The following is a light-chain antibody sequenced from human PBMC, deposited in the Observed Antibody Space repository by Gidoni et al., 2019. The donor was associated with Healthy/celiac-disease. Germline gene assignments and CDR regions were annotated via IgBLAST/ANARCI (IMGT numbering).Light chain of an antibody. CDR1: QSISSY. Sequence: DTQQTQSPSSLSASVGDSVTITCRASQSISSYLNWYQQKPGKAPKLLIYAASSLQSGVPSRFSGSGSGTDFTLTISSLQPEDFATYYCQQSYSTPWTFGQGTKVEIK. CDR2: AAS. V-gene: IGKV1-39*01. J-gene: IGKJ1*01. CDR3: QQSYSTPWT.